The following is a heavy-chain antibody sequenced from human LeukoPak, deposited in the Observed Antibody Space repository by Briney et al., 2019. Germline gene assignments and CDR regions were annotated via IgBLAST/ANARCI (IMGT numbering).Heavy chain of an antibody. V-gene: IGHV3-15*04. CDR1: RLTVTNAW. CDR2: IASKTDGGTT. Sequence: GGSLRLSCAASRLTVTNAWMNWVRQAPGKGLEWVGRIASKTDGGTTDYAAPVKGRFTISRDDSKNTLFLQMNSLKTEDTAVYYCTTGIRGDCGQGTLVTVSS. CDR3: TTGIRGD. J-gene: IGHJ4*02.